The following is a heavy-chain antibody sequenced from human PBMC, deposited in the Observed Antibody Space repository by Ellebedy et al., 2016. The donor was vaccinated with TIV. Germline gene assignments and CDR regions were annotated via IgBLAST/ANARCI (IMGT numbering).Heavy chain of an antibody. CDR3: ASGGGCNNSTCYEDWFDP. V-gene: IGHV1-8*01. Sequence: AASVKVSCKASGYTFTSYDINWMRHPTGQGLEWMGWMNPNSGTTGYAQKFKGRVSMTKNTSISTAYMELSSLRSEDTAVYYCASGGGCNNSTCYEDWFDPWGQGTLVTVSS. J-gene: IGHJ5*02. D-gene: IGHD2-2*01. CDR1: GYTFTSYD. CDR2: MNPNSGTT.